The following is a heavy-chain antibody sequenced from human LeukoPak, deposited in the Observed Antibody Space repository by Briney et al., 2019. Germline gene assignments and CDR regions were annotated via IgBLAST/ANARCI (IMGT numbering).Heavy chain of an antibody. J-gene: IGHJ4*02. D-gene: IGHD5-18*01. Sequence: ASVKVSCKASGYTFTSYGISWVRQAPGQGLEWMGWISAYNGNTHCAQKLQGRVTMTTDTSTSTAYMELRSLRSDDTAVYYCTRESIQLRLDLSYWGQGTLVTVSS. CDR3: TRESIQLRLDLSY. CDR2: ISAYNGNT. V-gene: IGHV1-18*01. CDR1: GYTFTSYG.